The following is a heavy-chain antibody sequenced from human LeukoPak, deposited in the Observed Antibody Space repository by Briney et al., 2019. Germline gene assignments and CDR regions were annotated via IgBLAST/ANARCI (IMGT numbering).Heavy chain of an antibody. D-gene: IGHD3-3*01. CDR1: GYTFTGYY. CDR2: INPNSGGT. V-gene: IGHV1-2*02. CDR3: ARTYYDFWSGYLYPNYYYYYMDV. J-gene: IGHJ6*03. Sequence: ASVKVSCKASGYTFTGYYMHWVRQAPGQGLEWMGWINPNSGGTNYAQKFQGRVTMTRDTSISTAYMELSSLTSEDTAVYYCARTYYDFWSGYLYPNYYYYYMDVWGKGTTVTVSS.